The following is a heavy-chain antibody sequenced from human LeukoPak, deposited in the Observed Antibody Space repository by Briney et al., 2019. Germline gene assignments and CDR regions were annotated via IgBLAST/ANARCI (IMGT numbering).Heavy chain of an antibody. CDR2: INHSGST. D-gene: IGHD6-19*01. CDR1: GGSFSGYY. V-gene: IGHV4-34*01. J-gene: IGHJ5*02. Sequence: SETLSLTCAVYGGSFSGYYWSWIRQPPGKGLEWIGEINHSGSTNYNPSLKSRVTISVDTSKNQFSLKLSSVTAADTAVYYCARGWGYSSGWYENWFDPWGQRTLVTVSS. CDR3: ARGWGYSSGWYENWFDP.